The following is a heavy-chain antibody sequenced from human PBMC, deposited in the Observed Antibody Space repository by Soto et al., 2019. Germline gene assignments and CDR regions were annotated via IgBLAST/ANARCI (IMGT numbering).Heavy chain of an antibody. CDR1: GYTFTGYY. V-gene: IGHV1-2*04. Sequence: GASVKVSCKASGYTFTGYYMHWVRQAPGQGLEWMGWINPNSGGTNYAQKFQGWVTMTRDTSISTAYMELSRLRSDDTAVYYCARDGSMATIYVYFDYWGQGTLVTVSS. J-gene: IGHJ4*02. CDR2: INPNSGGT. D-gene: IGHD5-12*01. CDR3: ARDGSMATIYVYFDY.